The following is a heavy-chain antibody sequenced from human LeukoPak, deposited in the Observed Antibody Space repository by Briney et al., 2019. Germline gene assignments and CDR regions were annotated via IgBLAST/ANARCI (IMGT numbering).Heavy chain of an antibody. Sequence: PGGSLRLSCAVSGFTFSRHWMSWVRQAPAKGLEWVANIKEDGSDKYYVDSVKGRFTISRDNAKNSLYLQINSLRAEDTAVYYCARSYDSSGWIFDYWGQGTLVTVSS. D-gene: IGHD6-19*01. CDR1: GFTFSRHW. V-gene: IGHV3-7*05. CDR3: ARSYDSSGWIFDY. J-gene: IGHJ4*02. CDR2: IKEDGSDK.